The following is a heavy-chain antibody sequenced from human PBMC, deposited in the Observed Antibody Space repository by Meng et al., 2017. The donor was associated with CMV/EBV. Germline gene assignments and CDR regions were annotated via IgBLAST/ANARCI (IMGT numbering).Heavy chain of an antibody. D-gene: IGHD6-13*01. CDR2: IYHSGST. V-gene: IGHV4-38-2*02. Sequence: ESLKISCTVSGYSISSGYYWGWIRQPPGKGLEWIGSIYHSGSTYYNPSLKSRVTISVDTSKNQFSLKLSSVTAADTAVYYCARNKARSSSSWYHFDYWGQGTLVTVSS. CDR1: GYSISSGYY. J-gene: IGHJ4*02. CDR3: ARNKARSSSSWYHFDY.